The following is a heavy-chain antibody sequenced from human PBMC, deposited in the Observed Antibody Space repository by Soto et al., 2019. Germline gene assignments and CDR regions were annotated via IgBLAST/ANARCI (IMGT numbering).Heavy chain of an antibody. D-gene: IGHD3-16*01. V-gene: IGHV3-23*01. CDR1: GFTFSSYA. Sequence: GGSLRLFCAASGFTFSSYAMSWVRQAPGKGLEWVSAISGSGGSTYYADSVKGRFTISRDNSKNTLYLQMNSLRAEDTAVYYCAKVRGGSRRLGDYYYGMDVWGQGTTVTVS. J-gene: IGHJ6*02. CDR2: ISGSGGST. CDR3: AKVRGGSRRLGDYYYGMDV.